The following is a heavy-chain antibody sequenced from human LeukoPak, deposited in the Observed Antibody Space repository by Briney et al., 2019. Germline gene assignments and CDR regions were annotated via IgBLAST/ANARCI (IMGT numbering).Heavy chain of an antibody. D-gene: IGHD4-23*01. CDR3: ASHYGGNSVMGATVIDY. Sequence: PGGSLRLSCAASGFTFSSYGMSWVRQAPGKGLEWVSAITGSGGSTNYADSVKGRFTIPRDNSKNTLYLQMNSLRAEDTAVYYCASHYGGNSVMGATVIDYWGQGTLVTVSS. CDR2: ITGSGGST. CDR1: GFTFSSYG. V-gene: IGHV3-23*01. J-gene: IGHJ4*02.